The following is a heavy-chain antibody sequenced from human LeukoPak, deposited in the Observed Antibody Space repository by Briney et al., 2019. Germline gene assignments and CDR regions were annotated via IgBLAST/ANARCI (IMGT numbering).Heavy chain of an antibody. D-gene: IGHD3-3*01. CDR1: GGSISSSSYY. J-gene: IGHJ4*02. Sequence: SETLSLTCTVSGGSISSSSYYWGWIRQPPGKGLEWIGSIYYSGSTYYNPSLKSRVTISVDTSKNQFSLKLSSVTAADTAVYYCARDNFDFWDYDGYFDYWGQGTLVTVSS. CDR2: IYYSGST. CDR3: ARDNFDFWDYDGYFDY. V-gene: IGHV4-39*02.